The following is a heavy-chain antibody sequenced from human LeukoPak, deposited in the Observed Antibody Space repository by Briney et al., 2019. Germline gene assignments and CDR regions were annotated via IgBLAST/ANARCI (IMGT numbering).Heavy chain of an antibody. J-gene: IGHJ4*02. CDR1: GFTFSNYA. Sequence: RSLRLSCAASGFTFSNYAMHWVRQAPGKGLEWVAVISYDGSNKYYADSVKSRFTISRDNSKNTLYLQMNSLRPEDTAVYYCAKDLAAAGCDYWGQGTLVTVSS. D-gene: IGHD6-13*01. CDR2: ISYDGSNK. CDR3: AKDLAAAGCDY. V-gene: IGHV3-30*18.